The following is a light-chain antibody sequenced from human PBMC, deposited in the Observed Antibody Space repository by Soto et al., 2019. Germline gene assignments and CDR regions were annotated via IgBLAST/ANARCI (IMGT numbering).Light chain of an antibody. CDR2: ELT. J-gene: IGLJ2*01. CDR1: NSDVGGYDY. CDR3: SSYASSHVV. V-gene: IGLV2-14*01. Sequence: QSALTQPASVSGPPGQSITISCTGTNSDVGGYDYVSWYQQHPGKAPKLMIYELTIRPSGVSNRFSGSKSGNTASLTISGLQAEDEADYYCSSYASSHVVFGGGTKLTVL.